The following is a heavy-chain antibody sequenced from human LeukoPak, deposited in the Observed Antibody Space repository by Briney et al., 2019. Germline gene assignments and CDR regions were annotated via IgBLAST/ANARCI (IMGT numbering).Heavy chain of an antibody. D-gene: IGHD3-10*01. CDR1: GFTFSSYE. J-gene: IGHJ4*02. Sequence: GGSLRLSCASSGFTFSSYEMNWVRQAPGKGLEGVSYISSSGSTIYYADSVKGQFTISRDNAKNSLYLQMNSLRAEDTAVYYCAKGPRTVRFGDRHKGIFDYWGPGILVTVSS. CDR3: AKGPRTVRFGDRHKGIFDY. V-gene: IGHV3-48*03. CDR2: ISSSGSTI.